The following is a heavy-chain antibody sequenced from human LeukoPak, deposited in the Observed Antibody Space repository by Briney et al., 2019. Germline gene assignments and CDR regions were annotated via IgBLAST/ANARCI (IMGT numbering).Heavy chain of an antibody. Sequence: ASVKVSCKASGYTSTSYYMHWVRQAPGQGLEWMGIVNPSGGSTTYAQKFQGRVTMTRDTSTSTVYVDLSSLRSEDTAVYYCARGAVAGRRFDYWGQGTLVTVSS. V-gene: IGHV1-46*03. J-gene: IGHJ4*02. CDR2: VNPSGGST. CDR1: GYTSTSYY. CDR3: ARGAVAGRRFDY. D-gene: IGHD6-19*01.